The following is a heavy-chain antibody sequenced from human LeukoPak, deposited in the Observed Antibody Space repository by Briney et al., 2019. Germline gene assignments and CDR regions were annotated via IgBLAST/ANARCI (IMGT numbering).Heavy chain of an antibody. J-gene: IGHJ3*02. CDR3: ARDHSSSCSGGSCYRPDAFDI. D-gene: IGHD2-15*01. V-gene: IGHV1-2*04. CDR1: GGTFSSYA. CDR2: INPNSGGT. Sequence: ASVKVSCKASGGTFSSYAISWVRQAPGQGLEWMGWINPNSGGTNYAQKFQGWVTMTRDTSISTAYMELSRLRSDDTAVYYCARDHSSSCSGGSCYRPDAFDIWGQGTMVTVSS.